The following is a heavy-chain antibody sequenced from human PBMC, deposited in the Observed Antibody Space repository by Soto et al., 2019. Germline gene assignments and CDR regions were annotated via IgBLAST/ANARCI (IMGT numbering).Heavy chain of an antibody. CDR2: ISYDGNSQ. J-gene: IGHJ4*02. CDR1: GFTLSSYS. CDR3: AKVSRPSRVSTPDFDY. D-gene: IGHD3-10*01. V-gene: IGHV3-30-3*01. Sequence: PGGSLRLSCVASGFTLSSYSIHWVRQAPGKGLDWVAVISYDGNSQFYGDSVKGRFIVSRDNLRNTLYLQLNNLQAEDTAVYYCAKVSRPSRVSTPDFDYWGQGTLVTVSS.